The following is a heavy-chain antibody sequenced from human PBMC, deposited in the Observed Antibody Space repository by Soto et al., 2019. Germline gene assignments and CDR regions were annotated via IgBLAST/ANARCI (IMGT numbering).Heavy chain of an antibody. CDR1: GYTFTSYY. D-gene: IGHD2-21*02. J-gene: IGHJ4*02. CDR3: ARDLEAYCGGDCYSGFDY. CDR2: INPSGGST. V-gene: IGHV1-46*03. Sequence: GASVKVSCKASGYTFTSYYMHWVRQAPGQGLEWMGIINPSGGSTSYAQKFQGRVTMTRDTSTSTVYMELSSLRSEDTAMYYCARDLEAYCGGDCYSGFDYWGQGTLVTVSS.